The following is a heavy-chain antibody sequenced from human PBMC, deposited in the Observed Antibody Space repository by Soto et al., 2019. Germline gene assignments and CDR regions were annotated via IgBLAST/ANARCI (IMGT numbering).Heavy chain of an antibody. Sequence: GGSLRLSCAASGFTFDDYTMHWVRQAPGKGLEWVSLISWDGGSTYYADSVKGRFTISRDNSKNSLYLQMNSLRTEDTALYYCAKDIIIGVVTGGIDYWGQGTLVTVSS. J-gene: IGHJ4*02. CDR3: AKDIIIGVVTGGIDY. CDR1: GFTFDDYT. V-gene: IGHV3-43*01. D-gene: IGHD2-21*02. CDR2: ISWDGGST.